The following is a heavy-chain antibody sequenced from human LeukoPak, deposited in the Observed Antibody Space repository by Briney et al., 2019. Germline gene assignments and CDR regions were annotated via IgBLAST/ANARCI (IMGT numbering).Heavy chain of an antibody. D-gene: IGHD6-19*01. J-gene: IGHJ3*02. CDR1: GYTFTGYY. Sequence: ASVKVSCKASGYTFTGYYMRWVRQAPGQGLEWMGWINPNSGGTNYAQKFQGRVTMTRDTSISTAYMELSRLRSDDTAVYYCARDRSSSGWYEVAFDIWGQGTMVTVSS. V-gene: IGHV1-2*02. CDR2: INPNSGGT. CDR3: ARDRSSSGWYEVAFDI.